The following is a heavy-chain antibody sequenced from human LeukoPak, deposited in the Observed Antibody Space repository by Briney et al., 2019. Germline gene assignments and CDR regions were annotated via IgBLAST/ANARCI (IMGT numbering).Heavy chain of an antibody. CDR2: MYSGGST. Sequence: GGSLRLSCAASGFTLSSNDMSWGRQAPGKGVEGGSVMYSGGSTNYTDSVTGRCTISREKSKNTLYLQMNSLRAEDTAVYYCASTGSGWYSDYWGQGTLVTVSS. CDR1: GFTLSSND. V-gene: IGHV3-66*02. CDR3: ASTGSGWYSDY. J-gene: IGHJ4*02. D-gene: IGHD6-19*01.